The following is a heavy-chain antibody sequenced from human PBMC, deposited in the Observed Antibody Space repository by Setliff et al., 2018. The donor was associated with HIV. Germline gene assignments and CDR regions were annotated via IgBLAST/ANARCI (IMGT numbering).Heavy chain of an antibody. J-gene: IGHJ3*02. V-gene: IGHV1-2*02. Sequence: ASVKVSCKASGYTFTGYYMHWVRQAPGQGLEWMGWINPNSGGTNYAQKFQGRVTMTRDSSISTAYMELSRLRSDDTAVYYCARVRDSGYDHDAFDIWGQGTMVTVSS. D-gene: IGHD5-12*01. CDR3: ARVRDSGYDHDAFDI. CDR1: GYTFTGYY. CDR2: INPNSGGT.